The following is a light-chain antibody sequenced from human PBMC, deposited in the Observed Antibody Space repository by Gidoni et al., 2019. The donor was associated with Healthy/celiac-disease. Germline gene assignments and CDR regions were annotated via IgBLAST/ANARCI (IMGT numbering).Light chain of an antibody. V-gene: IGKV4-1*01. Sequence: DIVMTQSPHSLAVSLGERATIHCKSRQSVLYSSNNKNYLAWYQQKPGQPTKLLIYWASTREAGVPDRFSGSGSGTDFPLTISSLQAEDVAVYYCQQYYSTLTFGGGTKVEIK. CDR3: QQYYSTLT. CDR1: QSVLYSSNNKNY. CDR2: WAS. J-gene: IGKJ4*01.